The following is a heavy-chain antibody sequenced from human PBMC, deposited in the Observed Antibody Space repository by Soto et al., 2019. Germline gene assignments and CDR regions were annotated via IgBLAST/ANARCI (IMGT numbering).Heavy chain of an antibody. CDR3: ARDSYYYGSGSYYNNVFDY. V-gene: IGHV1-8*01. Sequence: ASVKVSCKASGYTFTSYGINWVRQATGQGLEWMGWMNPNSGNTGYAQKFQGRVTMTRDTSISTAYMELSRLRSDDTAVYYCARDSYYYGSGSYYNNVFDYWGQGTLVTVSS. D-gene: IGHD3-10*01. CDR2: MNPNSGNT. CDR1: GYTFTSYG. J-gene: IGHJ4*02.